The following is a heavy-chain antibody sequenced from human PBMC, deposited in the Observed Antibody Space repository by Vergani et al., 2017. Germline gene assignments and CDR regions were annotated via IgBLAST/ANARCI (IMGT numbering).Heavy chain of an antibody. Sequence: QVQLVESGGGVVQPGGSLRLSCAASGFTFSSYGMHWVRQAPGQGLEWMGIINPSGGHTNYAQKFQGRVTMTRDTSTSTVYMELSSLRSEDTAIYYCARGEYGILTGYRYWGQGTLVTVSA. CDR2: INPSGGHT. D-gene: IGHD3-9*01. J-gene: IGHJ4*02. CDR3: ARGEYGILTGYRY. V-gene: IGHV1-46*03. CDR1: GFTFSSYG.